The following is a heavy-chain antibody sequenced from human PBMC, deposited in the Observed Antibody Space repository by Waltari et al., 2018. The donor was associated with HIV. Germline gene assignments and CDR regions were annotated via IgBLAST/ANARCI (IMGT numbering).Heavy chain of an antibody. CDR1: GYTFPASY. Sequence: QVQLVQSGAEVKKPGASVKVSCKASGYTFPASYLHWVRQAPGQGREWMGWMNPNSGGTNYPQKFKGRVTMTRDTSIKTAYLQLSGLTSDDTALYWCSRGGTILTGYYPSGVSWGQGTPVTVSS. CDR3: SRGGTILTGYYPSGVS. D-gene: IGHD3-9*01. J-gene: IGHJ5*02. CDR2: MNPNSGGT. V-gene: IGHV1-2*02.